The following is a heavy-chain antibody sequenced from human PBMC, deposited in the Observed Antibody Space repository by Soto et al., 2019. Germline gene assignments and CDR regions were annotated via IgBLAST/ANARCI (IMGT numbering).Heavy chain of an antibody. D-gene: IGHD7-27*01. Sequence: QVQLQESGPGLVKPSETLSLTCTVSGGSISSYYWSGIRQPPGKGLEWIGYIYYSGSTDYDPSLKSRVTISVATSKNQFSLKLSSVTAADTPVYYCARRWGTYFDFWGQRTLVTVSS. CDR3: ARRWGTYFDF. J-gene: IGHJ4*02. CDR1: GGSISSYY. CDR2: IYYSGST. V-gene: IGHV4-59*01.